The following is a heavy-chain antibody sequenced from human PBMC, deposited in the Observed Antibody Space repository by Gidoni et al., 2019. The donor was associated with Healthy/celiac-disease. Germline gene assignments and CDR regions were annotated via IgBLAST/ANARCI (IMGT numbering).Heavy chain of an antibody. CDR2: IRSKAYGGTT. D-gene: IGHD2-2*01. CDR3: TRADCSSTSCYSFDY. V-gene: IGHV3-49*03. Sequence: EVQLVESGGGLVQPGRSLRLSCTASGFTFGDYAMSWFRQAPGKGLEWVGFIRSKAYGGTTEYAASVKGRFTISRDDSKSIAYLQMNSLKTEDTAVYYCTRADCSSTSCYSFDYWGQGTLVTVSS. CDR1: GFTFGDYA. J-gene: IGHJ4*02.